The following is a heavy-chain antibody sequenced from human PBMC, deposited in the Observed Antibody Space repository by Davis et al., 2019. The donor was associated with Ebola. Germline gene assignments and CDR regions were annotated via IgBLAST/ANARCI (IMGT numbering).Heavy chain of an antibody. J-gene: IGHJ4*02. V-gene: IGHV4-34*01. CDR1: GGSFSGYY. D-gene: IGHD3-22*01. CDR2: INHSGST. Sequence: MPSETLSLTCAVYGGSFSGYYWSWICQPPGKGLEWIGEINHSGSTNYNPSLKSRVTISVDTSKNQFSLKLSSVTAADTAVYYCARALHYYDSSGYLGLWGQGTLVTVSS. CDR3: ARALHYYDSSGYLGL.